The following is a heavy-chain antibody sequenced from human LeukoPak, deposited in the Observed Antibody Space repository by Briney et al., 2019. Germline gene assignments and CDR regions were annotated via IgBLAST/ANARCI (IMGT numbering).Heavy chain of an antibody. J-gene: IGHJ4*02. Sequence: PSETLSLTCTASGGSISRYYWSWIRQPPGKGLEWIGYIYYSGSTNYNPSLKSRVTISVDTSKNHFSLKLSSVTAADTAVYYCARAGQGDFWSGLRYFDYWGQGTLVTVSS. CDR2: IYYSGST. D-gene: IGHD3-3*01. CDR3: ARAGQGDFWSGLRYFDY. CDR1: GGSISRYY. V-gene: IGHV4-59*01.